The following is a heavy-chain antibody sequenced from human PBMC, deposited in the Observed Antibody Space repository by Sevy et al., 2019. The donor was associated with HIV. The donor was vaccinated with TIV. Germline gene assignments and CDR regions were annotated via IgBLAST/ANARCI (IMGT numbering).Heavy chain of an antibody. D-gene: IGHD3-22*01. V-gene: IGHV3-33*01. CDR2: IWYDGSNK. CDR1: GFTFSSYG. CDR3: ARGDYYDSSGYYGHYYYYGMDV. J-gene: IGHJ6*02. Sequence: GGSLRLSCAASGFTFSSYGMHWVRQAPGKGLEWVAVIWYDGSNKYYADSVKGRFTISRDNSKNRLYLQMNSLRAEDTAVYYCARGDYYDSSGYYGHYYYYGMDVWGQGTTVTVSS.